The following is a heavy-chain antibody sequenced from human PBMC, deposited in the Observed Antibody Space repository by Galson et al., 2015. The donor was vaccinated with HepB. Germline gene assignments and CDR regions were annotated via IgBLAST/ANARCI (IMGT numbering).Heavy chain of an antibody. CDR3: AREVELERQAGRDDAFDI. D-gene: IGHD1-1*01. V-gene: IGHV6-1*01. CDR2: TYYRSKGYN. CDR1: GDSVSSNSAA. Sequence: SAISGDSVSSNSAAWNWIRQSPSRGLEWLGRTYYRSKGYNDNAVSVKSRITINPATSKNQFSLQLNSVTPEDTAVYYCAREVELERQAGRDDAFDIWGQGTMVTVSS. J-gene: IGHJ3*02.